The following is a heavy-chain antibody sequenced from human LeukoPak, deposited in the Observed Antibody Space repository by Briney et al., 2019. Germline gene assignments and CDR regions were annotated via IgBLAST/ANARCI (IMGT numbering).Heavy chain of an antibody. CDR3: ASGVIRSFDY. D-gene: IGHD3-10*01. CDR2: ISTSSSYI. Sequence: GGSLRLSCAASGFTFSGYCMNWVRQAPGKGLEWVSSISTSSSYIYYADSVKGRFTISRDNAKNSLYLQMNSLRAEDTAVYYCASGVIRSFDYWGQGTLVTVSS. J-gene: IGHJ4*02. V-gene: IGHV3-21*01. CDR1: GFTFSGYC.